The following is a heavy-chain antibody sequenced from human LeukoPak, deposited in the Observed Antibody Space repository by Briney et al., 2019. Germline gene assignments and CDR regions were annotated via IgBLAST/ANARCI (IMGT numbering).Heavy chain of an antibody. CDR3: ARQGVGSSGWRIANFDY. V-gene: IGHV4-59*08. CDR2: IYYSGST. D-gene: IGHD6-19*01. Sequence: SGTLSLTCTASGGTFSTYYWSWVRQPPGKGLGWVGYIYYSGSTNYNPSSKSGGTISLGESKKKFSLQQSSGIAADTAVYYCARQGVGSSGWRIANFDYWGQGTLVTVSS. J-gene: IGHJ4*02. CDR1: GGTFSTYY.